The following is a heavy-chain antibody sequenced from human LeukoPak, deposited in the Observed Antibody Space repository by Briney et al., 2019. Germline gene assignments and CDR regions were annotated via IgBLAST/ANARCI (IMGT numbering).Heavy chain of an antibody. CDR3: ARSRQHCSSTSCYGRFSWDAFDI. D-gene: IGHD2-2*01. Sequence: SVKVSCKASGGTFSSYAISWVRQAPGQGLEWMGGIIPIFGTANYAQKFQGRVTITADESTSTAYMELSSLRSEDTAVYYCARSRQHCSSTSCYGRFSWDAFDIWGQGTMVTVSS. CDR1: GGTFSSYA. J-gene: IGHJ3*02. CDR2: IIPIFGTA. V-gene: IGHV1-69*13.